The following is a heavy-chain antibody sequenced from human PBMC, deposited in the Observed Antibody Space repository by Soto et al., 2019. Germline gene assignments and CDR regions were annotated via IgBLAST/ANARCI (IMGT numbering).Heavy chain of an antibody. CDR2: IYHSGST. Sequence: QVQLQESGPGLVKPSGTLSLTCAVSGGSISSSNCWSWVRQPPGKGLEWIGEIYHSGSTNYNPSLKSRVTISVDKSMNQFSLKLSSVTAADTAVYYCARVSPSSSWSPNWFDPWGQGTLVTVSS. CDR3: ARVSPSSSWSPNWFDP. J-gene: IGHJ5*02. V-gene: IGHV4-4*02. D-gene: IGHD6-13*01. CDR1: GGSISSSNC.